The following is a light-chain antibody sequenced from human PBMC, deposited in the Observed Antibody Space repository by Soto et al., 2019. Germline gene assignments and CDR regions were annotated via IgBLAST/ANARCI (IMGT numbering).Light chain of an antibody. V-gene: IGKV1-12*01. Sequence: DIQMTQSPSSVSASVGDRVTITCRASQGISSWLAWYQQKQGKAPKLLIYAASSLQSGVPSRFSCSNSGIDFSITISSLQPEEFAYYYCQQSNSFPPTYGQGTKEDIK. J-gene: IGKJ1*01. CDR2: AAS. CDR3: QQSNSFPPT. CDR1: QGISSW.